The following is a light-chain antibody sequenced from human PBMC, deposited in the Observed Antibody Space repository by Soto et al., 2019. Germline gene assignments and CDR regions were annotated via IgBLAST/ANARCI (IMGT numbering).Light chain of an antibody. CDR3: QQYNDWPPIT. J-gene: IGKJ5*01. Sequence: EIVLTQSPGTLSLSPGERATLSCRASQSVSNNYLAWYQQKPGQAPRLLIYGASTRATGIPDRFSGSGSGTEFTLTISSLQSEDFAVYYCQQYNDWPPITFGQGTRLEI. V-gene: IGKV3-15*01. CDR2: GAS. CDR1: QSVSNN.